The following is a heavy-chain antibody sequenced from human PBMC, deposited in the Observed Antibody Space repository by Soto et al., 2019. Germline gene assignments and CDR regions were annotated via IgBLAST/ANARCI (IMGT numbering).Heavy chain of an antibody. D-gene: IGHD6-19*01. J-gene: IGHJ4*02. CDR3: ARSVEGHFDY. CDR1: GFRFSIYS. Sequence: EVQLVESGGTLVQPGGSLRLSCAASGFRFSIYSMNWVRQAPGKGLEWSAYITSDTKTIKYADSVKGRFTISRDNGKNSVYLHMKSLRDEATVVYYCARSVEGHFDYWGQGTVVTVSA. V-gene: IGHV3-48*02. CDR2: ITSDTKTI.